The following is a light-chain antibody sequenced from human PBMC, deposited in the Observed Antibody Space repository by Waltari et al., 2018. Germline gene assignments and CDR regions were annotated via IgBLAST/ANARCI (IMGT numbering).Light chain of an antibody. CDR3: QTWDDSLNGVV. J-gene: IGLJ2*01. Sequence: QSVLTQPPSASGTPGQTVTIPCSRRSSNIGVNPVNWYQQLPGTAPNLLIYTDNLRPSGVPDRFSGSKSGTSASLAISGLQSEDEADYHCQTWDDSLNGVVFGGGTKLTVL. CDR1: SSNIGVNP. V-gene: IGLV1-44*01. CDR2: TDN.